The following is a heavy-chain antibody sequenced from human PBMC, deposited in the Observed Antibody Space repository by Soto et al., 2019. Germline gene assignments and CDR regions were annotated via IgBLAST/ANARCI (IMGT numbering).Heavy chain of an antibody. Sequence: SETLSLTCTVSGGSISSGDYYWSWIRQPPGKGLEWIGYIYYSGSTYYNPSPKSRVTISVDTSKNQFSLKLSSVTAADTAVYYCASSLVVVAPTFFDYWGQGTLVTVSS. CDR2: IYYSGST. CDR3: ASSLVVVAPTFFDY. CDR1: GGSISSGDYY. D-gene: IGHD2-15*01. V-gene: IGHV4-30-4*01. J-gene: IGHJ4*02.